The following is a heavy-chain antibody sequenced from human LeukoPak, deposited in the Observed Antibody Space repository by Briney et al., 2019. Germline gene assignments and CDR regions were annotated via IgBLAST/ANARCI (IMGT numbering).Heavy chain of an antibody. J-gene: IGHJ6*02. CDR2: ISAYNGNT. Sequence: ASVKVSCKASGYTFTSYGISWVRQAPGQGLEWMGWISAYNGNTNYAQKLQGRVTMTTDTSTSTAYMELRSLGSDDTAVYYCAREDIVVVVAATPSYYYYGMDVWGQGTTVTVSS. CDR3: AREDIVVVVAATPSYYYYGMDV. CDR1: GYTFTSYG. D-gene: IGHD2-15*01. V-gene: IGHV1-18*01.